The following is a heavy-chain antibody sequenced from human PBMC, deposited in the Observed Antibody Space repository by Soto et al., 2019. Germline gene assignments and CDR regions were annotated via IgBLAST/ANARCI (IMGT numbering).Heavy chain of an antibody. Sequence: PSETLSLTCAVYGGSFSGYYWSWIRQPPGKGLEWIGEINHSGSTNYNPSLKSRVTISVDTSKNQFSLKLSSVTAADTAVYYCARATKSGSSNWFDPWGQGTLVTVSS. CDR2: INHSGST. CDR3: ARATKSGSSNWFDP. D-gene: IGHD1-26*01. CDR1: GGSFSGYY. V-gene: IGHV4-34*01. J-gene: IGHJ5*02.